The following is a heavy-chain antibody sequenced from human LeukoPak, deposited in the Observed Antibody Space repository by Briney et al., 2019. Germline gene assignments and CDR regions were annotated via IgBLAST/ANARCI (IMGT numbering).Heavy chain of an antibody. D-gene: IGHD1-14*01. J-gene: IGHJ6*02. CDR3: ASSEEDSYYYYGMDV. V-gene: IGHV4-59*01. CDR1: GGSISSYY. Sequence: SETLSLTCTVSGGSISSYYWSWIRQPPGKGLEWIGYIYYSGSTNYNPSLKSRVTISVDTSKNQFSLKLSSVTAADTAVCYCASSEEDSYYYYGMDVWGQGTTVTVSS. CDR2: IYYSGST.